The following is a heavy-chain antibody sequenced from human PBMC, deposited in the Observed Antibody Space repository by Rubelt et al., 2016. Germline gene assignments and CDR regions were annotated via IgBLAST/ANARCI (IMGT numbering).Heavy chain of an antibody. V-gene: IGHV3-33*06. Sequence: VAVIWYDGSNKYYADSVKGRFTISRDNSKNTLYLQMNSLRAEDTAVYYCAKEPTGYVWGSYRLDYWGQGTLVTVSS. D-gene: IGHD3-16*02. J-gene: IGHJ4*02. CDR2: IWYDGSNK. CDR3: AKEPTGYVWGSYRLDY.